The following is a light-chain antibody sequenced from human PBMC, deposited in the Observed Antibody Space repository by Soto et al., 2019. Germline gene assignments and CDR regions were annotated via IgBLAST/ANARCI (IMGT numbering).Light chain of an antibody. CDR2: GAS. CDR3: QQYGGSPPIT. CDR1: QSVNSN. Sequence: EIVMTQSPATLSVSPGERATLSCRASQSVNSNLAWYQQKPGQAPSLLIYGASTRATGIPDRFSGSGSGTDFTLTISRLEPEDFAVYFCQQYGGSPPITFGQGTRLDIK. J-gene: IGKJ5*01. V-gene: IGKV3-20*01.